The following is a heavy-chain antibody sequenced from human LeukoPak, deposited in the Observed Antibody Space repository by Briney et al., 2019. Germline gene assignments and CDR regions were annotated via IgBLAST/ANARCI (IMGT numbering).Heavy chain of an antibody. J-gene: IGHJ2*01. D-gene: IGHD3-22*01. CDR2: IYYSGST. CDR1: GGSISSYY. CDR3: ARDISGDSSGYYSDWYFDL. Sequence: SETLSLTCTVSGGSISSYYWSWIRQPPGKGLEWIGYIYYSGSTNYNPSLKSRVTISVDTSKNQFSLKLSSVTAADTAVYYCARDISGDSSGYYSDWYFDLWGRGTLVTVSS. V-gene: IGHV4-59*01.